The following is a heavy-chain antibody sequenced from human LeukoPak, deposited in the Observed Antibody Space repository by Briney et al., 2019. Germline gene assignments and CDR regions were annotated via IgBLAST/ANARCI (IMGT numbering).Heavy chain of an antibody. Sequence: SETLSLTCAVYGGSFSGYYWSWIRQPPGKGLEWIGEINHSGSTNYNPSLKSRVTISVDTSKNQFSLKLSSVTAADTAVYYCARHGSRIAAAGTVSDWFDPWGQGTLVTVSS. CDR3: ARHGSRIAAAGTVSDWFDP. J-gene: IGHJ5*02. D-gene: IGHD6-13*01. V-gene: IGHV4-34*01. CDR2: INHSGST. CDR1: GGSFSGYY.